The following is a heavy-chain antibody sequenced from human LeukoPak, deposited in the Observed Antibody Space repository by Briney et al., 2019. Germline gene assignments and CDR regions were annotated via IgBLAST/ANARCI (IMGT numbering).Heavy chain of an antibody. CDR2: INHSGST. CDR1: GGSFSGYY. V-gene: IGHV4-34*01. CDR3: ARGGNYYDAYFQH. Sequence: PSETLSLTCAVYGGSFSGYYWSWIRQPPGKGLEWIGEINHSGSTNYNPSLKSRVTISVDTSKNQFSLKLSSVTAADTAVYYCARGGNYYDAYFQHWGQGTLVTVSS. J-gene: IGHJ1*01. D-gene: IGHD3-22*01.